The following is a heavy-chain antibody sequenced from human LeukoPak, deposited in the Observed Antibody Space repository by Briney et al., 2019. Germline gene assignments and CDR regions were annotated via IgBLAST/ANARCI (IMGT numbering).Heavy chain of an antibody. D-gene: IGHD2-2*01. CDR2: IRYDGSNK. V-gene: IGHV3-30*02. Sequence: GGSLRLSCAASGFTFSIYGMHSVRHAPGKGLEWVAFIRYDGSNKYYADSVKGRLNISRDNYKNTLYLQMNSLRAEDTAVYYCAKEAHIVVVPAALDIWGQGTMVTVSS. CDR3: AKEAHIVVVPAALDI. CDR1: GFTFSIYG. J-gene: IGHJ3*02.